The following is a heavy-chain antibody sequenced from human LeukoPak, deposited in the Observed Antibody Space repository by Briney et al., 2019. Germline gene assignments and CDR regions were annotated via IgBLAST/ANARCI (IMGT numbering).Heavy chain of an antibody. CDR1: GGSFSGYY. CDR2: ISHSGST. J-gene: IGHJ6*03. V-gene: IGHV4-34*01. CDR3: ARRHSSSSRYYYYYMDV. Sequence: SETLSLTCAVYGGSFSGYYWSWIRQPPGKGLEWIGEISHSGSTNYNPSLKSRVTISVDTSKNQFSLKLSSVTAADTAVYYCARRHSSSSRYYYYYMDVWGKGTTVTVSS. D-gene: IGHD6-6*01.